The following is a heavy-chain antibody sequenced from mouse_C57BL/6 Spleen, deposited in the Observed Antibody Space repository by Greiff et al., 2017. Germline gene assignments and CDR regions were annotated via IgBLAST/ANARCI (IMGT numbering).Heavy chain of an antibody. CDR3: APHAQATLRFAY. CDR2: INPYNGGT. D-gene: IGHD3-2*02. Sequence: EVQLQQSGPVLVKPGASVKMSCKASGYTFTDYYMNWVKQSHGKSLEWIGVINPYNGGTSYNQKFKGKATLTVDKASSTAYMELNSLTSEDSAVXYCAPHAQATLRFAYWGQGTLVTVSA. J-gene: IGHJ3*01. CDR1: GYTFTDYY. V-gene: IGHV1-19*01.